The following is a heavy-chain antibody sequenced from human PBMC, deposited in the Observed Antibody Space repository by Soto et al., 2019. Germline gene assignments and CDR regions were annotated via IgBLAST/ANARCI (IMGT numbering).Heavy chain of an antibody. Sequence: GGSLRLSCAASGFTFSTHTMNWVRQAPGKGLEWVASVSSGSSYTYYADSVTGRFTISRENAKNSLYLQMDGLRVDDTAVYFCARDRDGYIWLDPWGQGTMVTVYS. V-gene: IGHV3-21*01. CDR3: ARDRDGYIWLDP. CDR1: GFTFSTHT. J-gene: IGHJ5*02. D-gene: IGHD5-12*01. CDR2: VSSGSSYT.